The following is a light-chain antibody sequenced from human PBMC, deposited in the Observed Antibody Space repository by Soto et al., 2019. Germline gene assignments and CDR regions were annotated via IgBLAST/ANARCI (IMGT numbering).Light chain of an antibody. V-gene: IGLV2-23*01. CDR1: SSDVGGYNL. CDR2: EGS. Sequence: QSALTQPASVSGSPGQSITISCTGTSSDVGGYNLVSWYQQHPGNAPKLMIFEGSKRPSGVSNRFSGSNSGNTASLTISGLQAEDEASYYCCSYAGGSPSLVFGGGTKLTVL. J-gene: IGLJ3*02. CDR3: CSYAGGSPSLV.